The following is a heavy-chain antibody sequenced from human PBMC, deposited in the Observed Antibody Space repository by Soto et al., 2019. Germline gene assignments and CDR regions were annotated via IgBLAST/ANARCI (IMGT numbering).Heavy chain of an antibody. J-gene: IGHJ6*03. CDR2: IYYSGST. Sequence: PSETLSLTCTVSGGSISSGGYYWSWIRQHPGKGLEWIGYIYYSGSTYYNPSLKSRVTISVDTSKNQFSLKLSSVTAADTAVYYCAREGYCSSTSCRGYSYGYTRDHYPYYYYYMDVWGKGTTVTVSS. CDR3: AREGYCSSTSCRGYSYGYTRDHYPYYYYYMDV. D-gene: IGHD2-2*01. CDR1: GGSISSGGYY. V-gene: IGHV4-31*03.